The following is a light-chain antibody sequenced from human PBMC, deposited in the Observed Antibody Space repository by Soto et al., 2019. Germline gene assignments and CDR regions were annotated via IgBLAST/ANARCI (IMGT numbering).Light chain of an antibody. V-gene: IGLV2-8*01. CDR3: TSYAGSNTPYV. CDR2: EVT. CDR1: SSDVGGYDY. Sequence: QSVLTQPPSVSGSPGQSVTISCTGTSSDVGGYDYVSWYQQHPGKAPKLMIFEVTKRPSGVPNRFSGSKSGNTASLTVSGLQAEDEADYYCTSYAGSNTPYVFGTGTKGTVL. J-gene: IGLJ1*01.